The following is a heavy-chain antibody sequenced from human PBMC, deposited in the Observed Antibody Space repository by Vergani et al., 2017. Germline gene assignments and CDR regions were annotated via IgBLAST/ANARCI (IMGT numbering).Heavy chain of an antibody. CDR2: ISGSGGST. D-gene: IGHD2-2*03. J-gene: IGHJ1*01. CDR3: SKDHGYCRSSSCDLFQH. V-gene: IGHV3-23*01. Sequence: EVQLLVSGGGLVQPGGSLRLSCAASGFTFSNYAMSWVRQAPGKGLEWVSAISGSGGSTYYADSVKGRVTISRDNSKNTLYLQMNSLRAGDTAVYYCSKDHGYCRSSSCDLFQHWGQGTLVTVSS. CDR1: GFTFSNYA.